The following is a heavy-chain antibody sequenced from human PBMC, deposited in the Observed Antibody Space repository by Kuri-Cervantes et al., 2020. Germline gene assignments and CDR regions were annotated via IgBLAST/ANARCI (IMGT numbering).Heavy chain of an antibody. Sequence: SETLSLTCAVYGGSFSGYYWSWIRQPPGKGLEWIGEINHSGGTNYNPSLKSRVTISVDTSKNQFSLKLSSVTAADTAVYYCARAGYYYYMDVWGKGTTVTVSS. CDR2: INHSGGT. CDR1: GGSFSGYY. V-gene: IGHV4-34*01. J-gene: IGHJ6*03. CDR3: ARAGYYYYMDV.